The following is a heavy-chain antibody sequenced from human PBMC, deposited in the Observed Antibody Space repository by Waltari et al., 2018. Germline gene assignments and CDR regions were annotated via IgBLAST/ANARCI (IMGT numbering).Heavy chain of an antibody. CDR2: IYYSGGS. J-gene: IGHJ4*02. CDR1: GGSISSSSYY. D-gene: IGHD3-3*01. V-gene: IGHV4-39*07. CDR3: ARDASITIFGDFDY. Sequence: QLQLQESGPGLVKPSETLSLTCTVSGGSISSSSYYWGWIRQPPGKGLEWIGSIYYSGGSYYNPSLKSRVTISVDTSKNQYSLKLSSVTAADTAVYDCARDASITIFGDFDYWGQGTLVTVCS.